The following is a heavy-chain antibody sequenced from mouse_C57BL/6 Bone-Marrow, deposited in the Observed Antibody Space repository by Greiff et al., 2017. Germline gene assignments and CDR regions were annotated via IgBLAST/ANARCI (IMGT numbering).Heavy chain of an antibody. CDR1: GYAFTNYL. D-gene: IGHD2-5*01. Sequence: VQLQQSGAELVRPGTSVKMSCKASGYAFTNYLIEWVKQRPGQGLEWIGVINPGSGGTNYNEKFKGKATLTADKSSSTAYMQLSSLTSEDSAVYFGGRRTIVKVCYAMDYWGQGTSVTVSS. V-gene: IGHV1-54*01. CDR3: GRRTIVKVCYAMDY. CDR2: INPGSGGT. J-gene: IGHJ4*01.